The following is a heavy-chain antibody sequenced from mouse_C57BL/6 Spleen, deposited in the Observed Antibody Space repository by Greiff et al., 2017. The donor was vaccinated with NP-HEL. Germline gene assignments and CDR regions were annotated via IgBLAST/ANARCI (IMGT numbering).Heavy chain of an antibody. CDR2: INPNNGGT. Sequence: VQLQQSGPELVKPGASVKISCKASGYTFTDYYMNWVKQSHGKSLEWIGDINPNNGGTSYNQKFKGKATLTVDKSSSTAYMELRSLTSEDAEVYYCERWEGYYFPFDYWGKGTTLTDSS. J-gene: IGHJ2*01. CDR3: ERWEGYYFPFDY. D-gene: IGHD2-3*01. V-gene: IGHV1-26*01. CDR1: GYTFTDYY.